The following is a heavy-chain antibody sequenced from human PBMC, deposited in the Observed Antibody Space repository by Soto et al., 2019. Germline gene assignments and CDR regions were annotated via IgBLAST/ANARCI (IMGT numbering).Heavy chain of an antibody. CDR3: AVRTEVDFDY. Sequence: SETLSLTCTVSGGSISSSSYYWGWIRQPPGKGLEWIGSIYYSGSTYYNPSLKSRVTISVDTSKNQFSLKLSSVTAADTAVYYCAVRTEVDFDYRGQGTLVTVS. V-gene: IGHV4-39*01. CDR2: IYYSGST. J-gene: IGHJ4*02. CDR1: GGSISSSSYY.